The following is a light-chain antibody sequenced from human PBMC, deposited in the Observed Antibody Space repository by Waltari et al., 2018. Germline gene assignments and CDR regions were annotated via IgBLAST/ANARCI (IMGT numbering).Light chain of an antibody. J-gene: IGLJ2*01. CDR2: GVN. V-gene: IGLV2-23*02. Sequence: HSTLTQPAPVSGSLGQSITISCIGTSGDVWNYNLVPWYQQHPGKAPKFMIYGVNKRPSGVSNRFSGSKSGNTASLTISGLQGEDEAIYFCSSYAAYNTVIFGGGTKVTVL. CDR3: SSYAAYNTVI. CDR1: SGDVWNYNL.